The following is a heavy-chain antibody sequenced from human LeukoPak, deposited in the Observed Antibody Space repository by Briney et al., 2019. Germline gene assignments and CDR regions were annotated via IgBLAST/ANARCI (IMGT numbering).Heavy chain of an antibody. D-gene: IGHD3-3*01. CDR2: INCYSGGT. Sequence: ASVKVSCKAFGYTFNGYYIQWVRQAPGQGLEWMGWINCYSGGTDYAQKFQGRVTMTRDTSISTAYMELSRLRSDDTAVYYCARGALGTIFGVVIEALDYWGQGTLVTVSS. CDR1: GYTFNGYY. CDR3: ARGALGTIFGVVIEALDY. J-gene: IGHJ4*02. V-gene: IGHV1-2*02.